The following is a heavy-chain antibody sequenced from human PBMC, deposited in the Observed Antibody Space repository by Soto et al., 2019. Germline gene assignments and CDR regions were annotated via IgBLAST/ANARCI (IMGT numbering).Heavy chain of an antibody. CDR1: GFTFSIYE. J-gene: IGHJ1*01. V-gene: IGHV3-48*03. D-gene: IGHD6-19*01. CDR2: ISSSGSTI. CDR3: ASPGYSSGWYEH. Sequence: PGGSLRLSCAASGFTFSIYEMKWVRHAPGKGLEWVSYISSSGSTIYYADSVKGRFTISRDNAKNSLYLQMNSLRAEDTAVYYCASPGYSSGWYEHWGQGTLVTVSS.